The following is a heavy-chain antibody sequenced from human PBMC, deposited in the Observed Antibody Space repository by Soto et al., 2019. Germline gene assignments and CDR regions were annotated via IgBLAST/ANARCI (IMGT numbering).Heavy chain of an antibody. D-gene: IGHD2-15*01. CDR3: ATDTSICRIRVAYAPGTQT. CDR2: IVPIFGTT. CDR1: GITVSSLA. Sequence: GAWVKVSWNASGITVSSLAISCGRHAPGPGLEWMGRIVPIFGTTYNAQKFQGRVTITADEYTCTVYMEMTSLSSEDTAMYYCATDTSICRIRVAYAPGTQTWGQGPMVT. J-gene: IGHJ5*02. V-gene: IGHV1-69*15.